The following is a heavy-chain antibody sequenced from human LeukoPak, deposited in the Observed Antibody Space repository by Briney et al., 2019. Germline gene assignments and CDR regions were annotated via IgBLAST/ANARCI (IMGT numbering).Heavy chain of an antibody. J-gene: IGHJ4*02. CDR3: ARRGVVIRVFLVGFHKEAYYFDS. V-gene: IGHV3-23*01. D-gene: IGHD3-10*01. CDR1: GITLSNYG. CDR2: LSGSGGGT. Sequence: GGSLRLSCAVSGITLSNYGMSWVRQAPGKGLEWVAGLSGSGGGTNYADSVQGRFTISRDNPKNTLYLQTNSLRAEDTAVYFCARRGVVIRVFLVGFHKEAYYFDSWGQGALVTVSS.